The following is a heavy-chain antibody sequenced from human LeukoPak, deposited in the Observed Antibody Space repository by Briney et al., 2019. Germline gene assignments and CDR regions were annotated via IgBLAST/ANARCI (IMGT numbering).Heavy chain of an antibody. V-gene: IGHV4-31*03. CDR2: IYYSGST. D-gene: IGHD4-17*01. CDR3: ARSYGDYVADYYYYYGMDV. J-gene: IGHJ6*02. CDR1: GGSISSGGYH. Sequence: SETLSLTCTVSGGSISSGGYHWSWIRQHPGKGLEWIGYIYYSGSTYYNPSLKSRVTISVDTSKNQFSLKLSSVTAANTAVYYCARSYGDYVADYYYYYGMDVWGQGTTVTVSS.